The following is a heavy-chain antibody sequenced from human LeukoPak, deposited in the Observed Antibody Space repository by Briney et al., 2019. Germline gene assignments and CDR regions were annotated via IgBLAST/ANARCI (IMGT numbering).Heavy chain of an antibody. D-gene: IGHD6-19*01. V-gene: IGHV4-61*01. Sequence: PSETLSLTCTVSGGSGSRGYYLWSWIRQPPGKGLEWIGYIYSSGSTSTSYNPSLKSRVTISVDTSKNKFSLRLSSVTAADTAVYFCARFKSSGWYYFDNWGQGTLVTVSS. CDR3: ARFKSSGWYYFDN. CDR1: GGSGSRGYYL. CDR2: IYSSGSTST. J-gene: IGHJ4*02.